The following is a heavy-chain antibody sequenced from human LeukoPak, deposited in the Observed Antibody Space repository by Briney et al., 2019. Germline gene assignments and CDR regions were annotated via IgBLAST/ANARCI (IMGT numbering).Heavy chain of an antibody. Sequence: GGSLRLSCAASGFTFSSYSMNWVRQAPGKGLEWVSSISSSSSYIYYADSVKGRFTISRDNAKNSLYLQMNSLRAEDTAVYYCARGAMRWLQTHYFDYWGQGTLVTVSS. CDR3: ARGAMRWLQTHYFDY. CDR1: GFTFSSYS. CDR2: ISSSSSYI. V-gene: IGHV3-21*01. J-gene: IGHJ4*02. D-gene: IGHD5-24*01.